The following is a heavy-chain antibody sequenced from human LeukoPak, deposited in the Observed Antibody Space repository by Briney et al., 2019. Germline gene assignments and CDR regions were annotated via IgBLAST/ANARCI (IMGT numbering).Heavy chain of an antibody. D-gene: IGHD6-19*01. J-gene: IGHJ1*01. V-gene: IGHV4-34*01. CDR3: ARGRPIAVAGDFQH. CDR1: GGSFRGYY. CDR2: ISHSGST. Sequence: PSETLSLTCAVYGGSFRGYYWSWIRQPPGKGLEWIGEISHSGSTNYNPSLKSRVTISVDTSKNQFSLKLSSVTAADTAVYYCARGRPIAVAGDFQHWGQGTLVTVSS.